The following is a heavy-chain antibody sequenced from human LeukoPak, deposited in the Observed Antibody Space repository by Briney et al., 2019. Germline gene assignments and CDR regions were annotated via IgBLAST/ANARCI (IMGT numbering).Heavy chain of an antibody. Sequence: SETLSLTCAVYGGSFSGYYWSWIRQPPGKGLEWIGYIYHSGSTYYNPSLKSRVTISVDRSKNQFSLKLSSVTAADTAVYYCAREGRSGLDVWGQGTTVTVSS. J-gene: IGHJ6*02. CDR2: IYHSGST. V-gene: IGHV4-34*01. CDR1: GGSFSGYY. CDR3: AREGRSGLDV.